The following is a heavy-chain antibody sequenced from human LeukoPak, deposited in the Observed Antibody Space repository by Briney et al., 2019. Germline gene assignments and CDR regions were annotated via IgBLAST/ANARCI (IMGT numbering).Heavy chain of an antibody. V-gene: IGHV1-8*01. CDR2: MNPNSGNT. D-gene: IGHD6-19*01. Sequence: ASVKVSCKASGYTFTSYDINWVRQATGQGIEWMGWMNPNSGNTGYAQKFQGRVTMTRNTSISTAYMELSSLRSEGTAVYYCARGVSIAVAVVWGQGTLVTVSS. CDR3: ARGVSIAVAVV. J-gene: IGHJ4*02. CDR1: GYTFTSYD.